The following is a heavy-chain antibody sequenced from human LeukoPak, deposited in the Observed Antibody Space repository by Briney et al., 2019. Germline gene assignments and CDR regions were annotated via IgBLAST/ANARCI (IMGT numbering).Heavy chain of an antibody. Sequence: GGSLTLSCAASGFTLSNYSMSWVGQDPRNPLEWVPAISGSGVSTYYADSVKGRFTISRDNSKNTLYLQMNSLRAEDTAVYYCAKVAAQLLAFDIWGQGTMVTVSS. V-gene: IGHV3-23*01. CDR2: ISGSGVST. CDR1: GFTLSNYS. CDR3: AKVAAQLLAFDI. D-gene: IGHD1-26*01. J-gene: IGHJ3*02.